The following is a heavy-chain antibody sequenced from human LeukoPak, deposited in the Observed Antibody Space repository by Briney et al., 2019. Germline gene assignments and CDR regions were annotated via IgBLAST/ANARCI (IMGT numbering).Heavy chain of an antibody. CDR3: ARLGFGTLGKDFLDY. J-gene: IGHJ4*02. CDR1: GYSFNNFW. D-gene: IGHD1-1*01. CDR2: IYPGDSHT. Sequence: GESLKISCKASGYSFNNFWIGWVRQMPGKGLELMGIIYPGDSHTTYSPSFQGQVTISADKSISTAYLQWSSLQASDTAMYYCARLGFGTLGKDFLDYWGQGALVTVSS. V-gene: IGHV5-51*01.